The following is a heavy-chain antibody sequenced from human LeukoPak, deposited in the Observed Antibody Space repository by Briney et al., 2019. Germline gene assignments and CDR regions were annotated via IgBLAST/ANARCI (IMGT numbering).Heavy chain of an antibody. CDR2: ISDSGGST. Sequence: GGSLRLSCSASGFPFSSYAMHWVRQAPGKRLEYVSAISDSGGSTYYADSVKGRFTISRDNSKNTPYLQMSSLRAEDTAVYFCVRGYSFGPYGMDVWGQGTTVTVSS. CDR3: VRGYSFGPYGMDV. V-gene: IGHV3-64D*09. J-gene: IGHJ6*02. D-gene: IGHD2-15*01. CDR1: GFPFSSYA.